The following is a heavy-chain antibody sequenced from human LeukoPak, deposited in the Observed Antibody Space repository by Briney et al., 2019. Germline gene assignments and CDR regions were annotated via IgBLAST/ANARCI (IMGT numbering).Heavy chain of an antibody. CDR2: FDPEDGET. D-gene: IGHD3-22*01. V-gene: IGHV1-24*01. J-gene: IGHJ5*02. CDR1: GYTLTELS. Sequence: ASVKVSCKVSGYTLTELSMHWVRQAPGKGLEWMGGFDPEDGETIYAQKFQGRVTMTEDTSTDTAYMELSSLRSEDTAVYYCATTYYYDSSGYSNWFDPWGQGTLVTVSS. CDR3: ATTYYYDSSGYSNWFDP.